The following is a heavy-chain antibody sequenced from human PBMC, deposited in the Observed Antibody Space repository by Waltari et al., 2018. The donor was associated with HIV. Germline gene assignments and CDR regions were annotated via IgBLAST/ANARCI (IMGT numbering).Heavy chain of an antibody. V-gene: IGHV4-39*01. J-gene: IGHJ4*02. Sequence: QLHLQESGPRLAKPSETLSLPCTVSGGSISSTNLYWGWIRQPPGKGLEWIGSVYYSGNTYYSPSLKSRVTISVDTSKNEFSLNLSSVTAADTAIYYCATTLRRGFDSWGRGTLVTVSS. CDR1: GGSISSTNLY. CDR3: ATTLRRGFDS. CDR2: VYYSGNT. D-gene: IGHD1-1*01.